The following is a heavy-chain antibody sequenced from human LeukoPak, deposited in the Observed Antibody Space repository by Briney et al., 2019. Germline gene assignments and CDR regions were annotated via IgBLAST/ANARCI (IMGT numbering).Heavy chain of an antibody. CDR3: ARRNTDFDY. CDR1: GYNFTSYW. CDR2: IYPGDSDT. D-gene: IGHD1/OR15-1a*01. V-gene: IGHV5-51*01. Sequence: GESLKISCKGSGYNFTSYWIGWVRQMPGKGLEWMGIIYPGDSDTRYGSSFEGQVSFSADKSISTAYLQWSSLKASDTAMYYCARRNTDFDYWGQGTLVTVSS. J-gene: IGHJ4*02.